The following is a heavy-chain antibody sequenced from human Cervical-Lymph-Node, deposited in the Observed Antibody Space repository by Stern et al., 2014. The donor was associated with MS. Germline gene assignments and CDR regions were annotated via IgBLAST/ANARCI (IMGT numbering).Heavy chain of an antibody. Sequence: VQLVESGAEVKKPGSSVKVSCKASGGTFSSYAISWVRQAPGQGLEWMGGIIPIFGTGTYAQKFQGRVTITADKSTSSAYMELSSLRSEDTAGYYCARDQAYSWSPRGYFDYWGQGTLVTVSS. CDR1: GGTFSSYA. CDR3: ARDQAYSWSPRGYFDY. J-gene: IGHJ4*02. D-gene: IGHD1-26*01. V-gene: IGHV1-69*06. CDR2: IIPIFGTG.